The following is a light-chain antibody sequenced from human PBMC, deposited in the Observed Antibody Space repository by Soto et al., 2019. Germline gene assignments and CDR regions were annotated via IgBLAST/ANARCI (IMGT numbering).Light chain of an antibody. J-gene: IGLJ3*02. CDR2: SNN. Sequence: QLVLTQPPSASDTPGQRVTISCSGSSSNIGTNAVNWYQQLPGTAPKLLIYSNNLRPSGVPDRFSGSKSGTSASLAISGLQSEDESDYFCAAWDDSLDGVVFGGGTKLTVL. CDR3: AAWDDSLDGVV. CDR1: SSNIGTNA. V-gene: IGLV1-44*01.